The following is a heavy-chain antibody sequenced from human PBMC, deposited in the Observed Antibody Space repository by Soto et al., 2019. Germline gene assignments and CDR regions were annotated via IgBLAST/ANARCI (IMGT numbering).Heavy chain of an antibody. J-gene: IGHJ4*02. CDR2: IGTAGDT. Sequence: GGSLRLSCEASGFTFSGFDMHWVRQPTGKGLEWVSSIGTAGDTYYVVSVKGRFTISRDNAKNSLSLQMNSLRAGDMAVYFCAKSQEIGTHFFDSWGQGTQVTV. V-gene: IGHV3-13*01. CDR3: AKSQEIGTHFFDS. CDR1: GFTFSGFD. D-gene: IGHD6-13*01.